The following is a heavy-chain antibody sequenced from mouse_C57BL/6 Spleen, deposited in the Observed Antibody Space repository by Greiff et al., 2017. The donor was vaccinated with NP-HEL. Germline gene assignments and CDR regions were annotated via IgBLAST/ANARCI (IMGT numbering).Heavy chain of an antibody. Sequence: QVQLQQPGAELVMPGASVKLSCKASGYTFTSYWMHWVKQRPGQGLEWIGEIDPSDSYTNYNQKFKGKSTLTVDKSSSTAYMQLSSLTSEDSAVYYCASRDYSNYVNFEVWGTGTTVTVSS. CDR3: ASRDYSNYVNFEV. CDR2: IDPSDSYT. CDR1: GYTFTSYW. D-gene: IGHD2-5*01. V-gene: IGHV1-69*01. J-gene: IGHJ1*03.